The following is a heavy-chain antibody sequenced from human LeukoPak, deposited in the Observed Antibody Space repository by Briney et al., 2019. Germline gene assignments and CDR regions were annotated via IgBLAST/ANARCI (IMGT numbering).Heavy chain of an antibody. J-gene: IGHJ4*02. CDR2: IYHSGST. D-gene: IGHD4-11*01. V-gene: IGHV4-38-2*02. Sequence: SETLSLTCTVSGYSISSGYYWGWIRQPPGKGLEWIGSIYHSGSTYYNPSLKGRVTISLDTSKNQFSLKLNSVAAADTAVYYCARGPLVYSNYEGCFDYWGQGTLVTVSS. CDR1: GYSISSGYY. CDR3: ARGPLVYSNYEGCFDY.